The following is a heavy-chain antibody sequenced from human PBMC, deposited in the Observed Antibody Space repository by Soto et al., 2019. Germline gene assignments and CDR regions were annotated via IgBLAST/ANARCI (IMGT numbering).Heavy chain of an antibody. V-gene: IGHV3-30*18. CDR2: ISYDGSNK. CDR1: GFTFSSYG. Sequence: LRLSCAASGFTFSSYGMHWVRQAPGKGLEWVAVISYDGSNKYYADSVKGRFTISRDNSKNTLYLQMNSLRAEDTAVYYCAKESDYGAGYYFDYWGQGTLVTVSS. CDR3: AKESDYGAGYYFDY. D-gene: IGHD4-17*01. J-gene: IGHJ4*02.